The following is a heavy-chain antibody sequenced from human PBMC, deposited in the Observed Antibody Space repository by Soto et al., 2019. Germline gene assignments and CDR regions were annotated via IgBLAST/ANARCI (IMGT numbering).Heavy chain of an antibody. Sequence: PGESLKISCKGSEYTFTNYWIDWVRQMPGKGLEWMGSIYPPDSTTKYSPSFQGQVTISVDKSISTAFMQWSSLKTSDTAMYYCARGDYCGVFRCSSSGGTWFAPWGQGTLVTVS. CDR2: IYPPDSTT. V-gene: IGHV5-51*01. D-gene: IGHD2-21*01. J-gene: IGHJ5*02. CDR3: ARGDYCGVFRCSSSGGTWFAP. CDR1: EYTFTNYW.